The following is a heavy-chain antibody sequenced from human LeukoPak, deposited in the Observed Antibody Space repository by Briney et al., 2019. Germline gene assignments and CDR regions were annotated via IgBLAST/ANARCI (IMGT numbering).Heavy chain of an antibody. CDR2: IYYSGST. CDR3: ARVRGYSGYPFDY. Sequence: PSETLSLTCTVSGDSISSYYWSWIRQPPGKGLEWIGYIYYSGSTKYNPSLKSRVTISVDTSKNQFSLKLSSVTAADTAVYYCARVRGYSGYPFDYWGQGTLVTVSS. D-gene: IGHD5-12*01. J-gene: IGHJ4*02. V-gene: IGHV4-59*12. CDR1: GDSISSYY.